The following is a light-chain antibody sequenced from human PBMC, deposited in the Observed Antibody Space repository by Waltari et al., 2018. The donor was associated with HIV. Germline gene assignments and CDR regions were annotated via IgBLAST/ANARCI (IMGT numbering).Light chain of an antibody. Sequence: IQMTQSPSSLSASVGDRVTIPCRASQSITNFLNWYQQKPGKAPNLLIYTASSLQSGVPSRFSGSGSGTDFTLTISSLQYEDFATYYCQQSYRTPFTFGPGTKLEIK. J-gene: IGKJ2*01. CDR2: TAS. V-gene: IGKV1-39*01. CDR3: QQSYRTPFT. CDR1: QSITNF.